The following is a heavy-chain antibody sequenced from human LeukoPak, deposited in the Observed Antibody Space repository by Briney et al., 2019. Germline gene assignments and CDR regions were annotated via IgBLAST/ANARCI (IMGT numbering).Heavy chain of an antibody. V-gene: IGHV1-2*02. Sequence: ASVKVSCKASGYTFTGYYMHWVRQAPGQGLEWMGWINPNSGGTNYAQEFQGRVTMTRDTSISTAYMELSRLRSDDTAVYYCARDLGGIRPGSYWGQGTLVTVSS. CDR2: INPNSGGT. J-gene: IGHJ4*02. D-gene: IGHD6-13*01. CDR1: GYTFTGYY. CDR3: ARDLGGIRPGSY.